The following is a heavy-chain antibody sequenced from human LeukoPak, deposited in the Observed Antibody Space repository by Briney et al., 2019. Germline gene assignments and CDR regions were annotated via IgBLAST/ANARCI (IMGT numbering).Heavy chain of an antibody. J-gene: IGHJ4*02. Sequence: GGSLRLSCAASGFTFSRYSMNWVRQAPGKGLEWVSYISRSGSTIYYADSVKGRFTISRDNAKNSLYLQMNSLRDEDAAVYYCARDTEHLYFVFDYWGQGTLVTVSS. CDR1: GFTFSRYS. D-gene: IGHD2-2*02. CDR2: ISRSGSTI. V-gene: IGHV3-48*02. CDR3: ARDTEHLYFVFDY.